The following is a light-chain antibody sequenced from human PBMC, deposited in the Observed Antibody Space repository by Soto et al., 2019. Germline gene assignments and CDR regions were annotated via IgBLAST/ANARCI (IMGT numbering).Light chain of an antibody. V-gene: IGKV3-15*01. CDR2: DTY. Sequence: EIVMTPSPASLSVSPGERATLSCRASQSVSSDLVWYQQKPGQSPRLLIYDTYTRATGIPARFSGSGSGTEFTLIISSLQSEDSAFYYCQQYRNWPLTFGGGTKVEIK. CDR3: QQYRNWPLT. J-gene: IGKJ4*01. CDR1: QSVSSD.